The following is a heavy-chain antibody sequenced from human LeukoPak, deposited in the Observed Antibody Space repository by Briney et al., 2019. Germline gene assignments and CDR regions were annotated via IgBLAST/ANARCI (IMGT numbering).Heavy chain of an antibody. D-gene: IGHD2-2*01. J-gene: IGHJ4*02. CDR2: ISSSSSTI. Sequence: GRSLRLSCAASGFTFSSYSMNWVRQAPGKGVEGVSYISSSSSTIYYADSVKGRFTISRDNAKNSLYLQMNSLRAEDTAVYYCARLIVVVPAATFDYWGQGTLVTVSS. CDR3: ARLIVVVPAATFDY. CDR1: GFTFSSYS. V-gene: IGHV3-48*01.